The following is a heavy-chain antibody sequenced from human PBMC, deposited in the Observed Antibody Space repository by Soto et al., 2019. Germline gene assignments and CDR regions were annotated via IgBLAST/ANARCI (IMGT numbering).Heavy chain of an antibody. CDR3: VRENSLIRGVLNALDL. V-gene: IGHV6-1*01. CDR1: GDSVSSNNAA. CDR2: TFYRSRWYY. J-gene: IGHJ3*01. Sequence: PSQTLSLTCAISGDSVSSNNAAWNWVRQSPSRGLEWLGRTFYRSRWYYDYALSVKSRLTINPDTSKNQFSLQLNSVTPEDTAVYYCVRENSLIRGVLNALDLWGQGTMVTVSS. D-gene: IGHD3-10*01.